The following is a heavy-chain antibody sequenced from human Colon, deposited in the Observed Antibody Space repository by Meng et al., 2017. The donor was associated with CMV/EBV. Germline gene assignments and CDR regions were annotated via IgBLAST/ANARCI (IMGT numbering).Heavy chain of an antibody. V-gene: IGHV4-34*01. J-gene: IGHJ4*02. CDR1: GVSFSGYY. Sequence: SQTLSLPCAVYGVSFSGYYWTLIRQPPGKGLEWIGEINHSGITNYNPSLKSRVTISVDTYKNQFSLKRTSVTAADTAVYYCARGGGVEGYYYDRWGQGTLVTVSS. D-gene: IGHD3-22*01. CDR3: ARGGGVEGYYYDR. CDR2: INHSGIT.